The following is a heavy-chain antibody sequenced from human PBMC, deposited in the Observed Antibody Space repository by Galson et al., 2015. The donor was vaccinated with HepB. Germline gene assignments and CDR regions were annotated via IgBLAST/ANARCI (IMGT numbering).Heavy chain of an antibody. CDR3: AKTRDYYSHCFDY. Sequence: SLRLSCAASGFTFSNYGMHWVRQAPGKGLEWVAVITYDGSSRFYADSVKGRFTISRDISENTLYLQMNSLRAGDTAVYYCAKTRDYYSHCFDYWGQGSLVTVSS. CDR2: ITYDGSSR. CDR1: GFTFSNYG. V-gene: IGHV3-30*18. J-gene: IGHJ4*02. D-gene: IGHD1-26*01.